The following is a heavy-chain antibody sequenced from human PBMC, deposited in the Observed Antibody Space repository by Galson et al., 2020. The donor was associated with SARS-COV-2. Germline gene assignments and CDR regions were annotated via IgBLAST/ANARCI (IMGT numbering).Heavy chain of an antibody. CDR1: GYSISSGYY. V-gene: IGHV4-38-2*02. D-gene: IGHD5-12*01. J-gene: IGHJ4*02. CDR3: ALGYSGYDFDY. Sequence: SETLSLTCTVSGYSISSGYYWGWIRQPPGKGLAWIGSIYHSGSTYYNPSLKSRVTISVDTSKNQFSLKLSSVTAADTAVYYCALGYSGYDFDYWGQGTLVTVSS. CDR2: IYHSGST.